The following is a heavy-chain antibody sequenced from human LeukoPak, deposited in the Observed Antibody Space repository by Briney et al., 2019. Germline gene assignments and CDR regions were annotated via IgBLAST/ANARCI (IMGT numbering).Heavy chain of an antibody. CDR1: GGSISSGGYY. Sequence: SETLSLTCTVSGGSISSGGYYWSWIRQPPGKGLEWIGYIYYSGSTNYNPSLKSRVTISVDTSKNQFSLKLSSATAADTAVYYCARSRTIFGVVIVAFDYWGQGTLVTVSS. V-gene: IGHV4-61*08. J-gene: IGHJ4*02. D-gene: IGHD3-3*01. CDR3: ARSRTIFGVVIVAFDY. CDR2: IYYSGST.